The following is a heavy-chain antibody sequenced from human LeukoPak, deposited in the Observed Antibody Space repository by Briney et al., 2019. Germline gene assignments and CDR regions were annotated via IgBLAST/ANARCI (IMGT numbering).Heavy chain of an antibody. Sequence: GGSLRLSCAASGFTVSSNYMSWVRQAPGKGLEWVSVIYSGGSTFYADSVKGRFTISRDDSKNTLYLQMNSLRVEDTAVYYCARDRWSSGYYFHDYWGQGTLVTVS. D-gene: IGHD3-22*01. CDR2: IYSGGST. J-gene: IGHJ4*02. V-gene: IGHV3-53*01. CDR1: GFTVSSNY. CDR3: ARDRWSSGYYFHDY.